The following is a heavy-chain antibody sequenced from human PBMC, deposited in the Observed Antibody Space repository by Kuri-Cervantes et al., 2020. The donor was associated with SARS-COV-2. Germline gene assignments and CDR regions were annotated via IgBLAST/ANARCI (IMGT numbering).Heavy chain of an antibody. CDR3: ARDLGSGRWLQSPNAFDI. D-gene: IGHD5-24*01. J-gene: IGHJ3*02. Sequence: SETLSLTCTVSGGSASSGSYYWSWIRQPPGKGLEWIGYIYYSGSTNYNPTLKSRVTISVDTSKNQFSLKLSSVTAADTAVYYCARDLGSGRWLQSPNAFDIWGQGTMVTVSS. V-gene: IGHV4-61*01. CDR2: IYYSGST. CDR1: GGSASSGSYY.